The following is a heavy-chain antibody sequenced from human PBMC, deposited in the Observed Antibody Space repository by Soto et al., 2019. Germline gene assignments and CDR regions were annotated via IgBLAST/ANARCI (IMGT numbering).Heavy chain of an antibody. D-gene: IGHD6-13*01. CDR3: AKDGEKLAAAGTPRHY. V-gene: IGHV3-23*01. J-gene: IGHJ4*02. Sequence: EVQLLESGGGLVQPGGSLRLSCAASGFTFSSYAMSWVRQAPGKGLEWVSAISGSGGSTYYADSVKGRFTISRDNSKNTLYLQMNSLRAEDTAVYYCAKDGEKLAAAGTPRHYWGQGTLVTVSS. CDR1: GFTFSSYA. CDR2: ISGSGGST.